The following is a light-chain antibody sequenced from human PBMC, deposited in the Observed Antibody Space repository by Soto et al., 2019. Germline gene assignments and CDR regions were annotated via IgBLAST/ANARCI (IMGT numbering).Light chain of an antibody. V-gene: IGKV1-39*01. CDR3: QQSYSTSCT. CDR1: QSISSY. J-gene: IGKJ1*01. Sequence: DIQMTQSPSSLSASVGDRVTITCRASQSISSYLNWYQQKPGKAPKLLIYAASSLQSGVPSRFNGSGSETDFTLTISSLQPEDSATYYCQQSYSTSCTFGQGTKVEIK. CDR2: AAS.